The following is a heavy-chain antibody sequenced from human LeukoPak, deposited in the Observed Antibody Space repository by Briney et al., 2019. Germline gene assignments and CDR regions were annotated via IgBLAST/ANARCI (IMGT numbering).Heavy chain of an antibody. CDR3: ARDRYHGYSYGSSVS. CDR2: IWYDGSDQ. J-gene: IGHJ5*02. CDR1: GFTFSTYA. Sequence: GGSLRLSCAASGFTFSTYAMHWVRQAPGKGLEWVAVIWYDGSDQFYADSVKGRFTISRDNSKNTLYLQMSSLGADDTAVYYCARDRYHGYSYGSSVSWGQGTLVTVSS. V-gene: IGHV3-33*01. D-gene: IGHD5-18*01.